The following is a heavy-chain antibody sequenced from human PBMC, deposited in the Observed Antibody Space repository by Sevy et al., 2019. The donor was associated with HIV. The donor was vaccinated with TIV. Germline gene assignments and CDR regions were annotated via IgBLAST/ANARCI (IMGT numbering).Heavy chain of an antibody. CDR2: IKNKVDGGTT. J-gene: IGHJ1*01. CDR3: TTGVSLFQH. CDR1: GFNFSKVW. D-gene: IGHD2-8*01. V-gene: IGHV3-15*01. Sequence: GGSLRLSCEASGFNFSKVWMSWVRQAPGKGLEWVAHIKNKVDGGTTDYAAPVRGRFTISREDSKNSLFLQMNSLKIEDTAVYYCTTGVSLFQHWGQGTLVTVSS.